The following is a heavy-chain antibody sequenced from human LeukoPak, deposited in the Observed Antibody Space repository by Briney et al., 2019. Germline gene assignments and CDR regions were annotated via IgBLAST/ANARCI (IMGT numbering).Heavy chain of an antibody. CDR3: AKDSSIMILRVLTSGLDS. Sequence: GGSLRLSCAASGFTFSSYVMGWVRQAPGKGLEWVSAISGSGRSTDYPDSVKGRFTISRDSSKNTLYLQMNSLRAEDTALYYSAKDSSIMILRVLTSGLDSWGQGTLVTVSS. CDR1: GFTFSSYV. J-gene: IGHJ5*01. V-gene: IGHV3-23*01. D-gene: IGHD3-3*01. CDR2: ISGSGRST.